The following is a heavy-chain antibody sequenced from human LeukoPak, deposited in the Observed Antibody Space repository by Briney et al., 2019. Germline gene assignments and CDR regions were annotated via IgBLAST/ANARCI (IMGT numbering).Heavy chain of an antibody. CDR1: GFTFSSYG. J-gene: IGHJ6*03. Sequence: GRSLRLSCAASGFTFSSYGMHWVRQAPGEGLEWLSGISASGHYIYCADSVKGRFTISRDNSKNTLYIEMNSLRAEDAAVYYCARDGSWGDYQFYFYMDVWGKGTTVTVSS. CDR3: ARDGSWGDYQFYFYMDV. CDR2: ISASGHYI. D-gene: IGHD2-2*01. V-gene: IGHV3-21*04.